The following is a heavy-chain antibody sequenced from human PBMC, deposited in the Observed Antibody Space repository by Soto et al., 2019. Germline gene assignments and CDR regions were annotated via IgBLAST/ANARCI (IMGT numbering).Heavy chain of an antibody. CDR3: ARRGAGRGHYYDGMDV. D-gene: IGHD6-19*01. V-gene: IGHV5-51*01. J-gene: IGHJ6*02. CDR2: IYPGDSDT. Sequence: GESLKISCQGSGYSFTNYLIVWVRQMPGKGLEWMGPIYPGDSDTRYSPSFQGQVTISADKSINTAFLQWRSLKPSDTAMYYCARRGAGRGHYYDGMDVWGQGTTVTVSS. CDR1: GYSFTNYL.